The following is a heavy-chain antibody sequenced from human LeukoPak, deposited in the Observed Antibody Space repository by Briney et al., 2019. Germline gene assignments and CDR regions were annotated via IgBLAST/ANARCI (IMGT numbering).Heavy chain of an antibody. CDR3: AKDMMHYYGSGSYMDY. CDR1: GFTFSSCS. Sequence: GGSLRLSCAASGFTFSSCSMNWVRQAPGKGLEWVSSISSSSSYIYYADSVKGRFTISRDNSKNTLYLQMNSLRAEDTAVYYCAKDMMHYYGSGSYMDYWGQGTLVTVSS. D-gene: IGHD3-10*01. CDR2: ISSSSSYI. V-gene: IGHV3-21*01. J-gene: IGHJ4*02.